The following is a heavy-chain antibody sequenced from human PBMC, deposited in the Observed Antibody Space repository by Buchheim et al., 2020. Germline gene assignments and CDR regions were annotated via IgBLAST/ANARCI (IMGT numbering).Heavy chain of an antibody. V-gene: IGHV3-30*18. J-gene: IGHJ6*02. CDR1: GFTFSSYG. CDR2: ISYDGSNK. D-gene: IGHD3-10*01. CDR3: AKDIERECRVIYYGMDV. Sequence: QVQLVESGGGVVQPGRSLRLSCAASGFTFSSYGMHWVRQAPGKGLEWVAVISYDGSNKYYADSVKGRFTISRDNSKNTLHLQMNSLGAEDTAVYYCAKDIERECRVIYYGMDVWGQGTT.